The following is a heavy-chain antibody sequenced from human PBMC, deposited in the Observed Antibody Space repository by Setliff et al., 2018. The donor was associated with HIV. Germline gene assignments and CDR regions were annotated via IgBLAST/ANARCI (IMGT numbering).Heavy chain of an antibody. J-gene: IGHJ4*02. CDR2: IYPGDSET. CDR3: ARLPGTWLQSLWERAPYYFDY. V-gene: IGHV5-51*01. Sequence: GESLKISCKGSGFSIPTYWIGWVRQMPGKGLEWMGIIYPGDSETTYSPSFQGQVTISADKSISTAFLQWNSLRASDTAMYYCARLPGTWLQSLWERAPYYFDYWGPGTLVTVSS. D-gene: IGHD5-12*01. CDR1: GFSIPTYW.